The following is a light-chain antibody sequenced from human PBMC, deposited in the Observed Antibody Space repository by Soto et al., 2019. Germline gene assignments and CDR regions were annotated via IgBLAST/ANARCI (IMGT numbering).Light chain of an antibody. J-gene: IGLJ2*01. V-gene: IGLV2-14*01. Sequence: QSVLTQPASVSGSPGQSTTISCTGTSSDVGGYNYVSWYQQHPGKAPKLMIYEVSNRPSGVSNRFSGSKSGNTASLTISGLQAEDEADYYCSSYTSISTVVFGGGTKVTVL. CDR3: SSYTSISTVV. CDR2: EVS. CDR1: SSDVGGYNY.